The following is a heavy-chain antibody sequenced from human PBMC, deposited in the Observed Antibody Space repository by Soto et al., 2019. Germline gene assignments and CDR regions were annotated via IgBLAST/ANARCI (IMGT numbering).Heavy chain of an antibody. CDR2: ISGSGGRT. J-gene: IGHJ6*02. CDR1: GFTFSSYA. D-gene: IGHD3-10*01. CDR3: AKAMEGDYYYYGLDV. V-gene: IGHV3-23*01. Sequence: PGGSLRLSCAASGFTFSSYAMSWVRQAPGKGLEWVSAISGSGGRTYYADSVKGRFTISRDNSKNTLYLQMNSLRAEDTAVYYCAKAMEGDYYYYGLDVWGQGTTVTVS.